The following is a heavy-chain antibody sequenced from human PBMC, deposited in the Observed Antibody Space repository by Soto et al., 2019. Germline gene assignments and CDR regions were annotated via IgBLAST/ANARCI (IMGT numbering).Heavy chain of an antibody. CDR2: IYHSGST. V-gene: IGHV4-38-2*01. J-gene: IGHJ1*01. CDR1: GYSISSGYY. CDR3: AVGYCSSSSCSREYFQH. D-gene: IGHD2-2*01. Sequence: TLSLTCAVSGYSISSGYYWGWIRQPPGKGLEWIGSIYHSGSTYYNPSLESRVTISVDTSKNQFSLKLSSVTAADTAIYYCAVGYCSSSSCSREYFQHWGQGTLVTVSS.